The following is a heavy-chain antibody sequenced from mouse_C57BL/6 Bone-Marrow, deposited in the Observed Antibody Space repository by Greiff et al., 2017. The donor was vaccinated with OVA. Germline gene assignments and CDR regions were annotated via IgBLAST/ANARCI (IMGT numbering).Heavy chain of an antibody. CDR3: TRYYGSSGDYAMDY. D-gene: IGHD1-1*01. CDR1: GYTFTDYE. Sequence: QVQLQQSGAELVRPGASVTLSCKASGYTFTDYEMHWVKQTPVHGLEWIGAIDPETGGTAYNQKFKGKAILTADKSSSTAYMELRSLTSEDSAVYYCTRYYGSSGDYAMDYWGQGTSVTVSS. CDR2: IDPETGGT. J-gene: IGHJ4*01. V-gene: IGHV1-15*01.